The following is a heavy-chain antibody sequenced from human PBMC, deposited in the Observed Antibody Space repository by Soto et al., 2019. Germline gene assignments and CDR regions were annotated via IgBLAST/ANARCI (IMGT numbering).Heavy chain of an antibody. J-gene: IGHJ6*02. CDR3: ARHRGGANGSGSYPHYYYYYGMDV. CDR2: IYYSGST. CDR1: GGSISSSSYY. V-gene: IGHV4-39*01. D-gene: IGHD3-10*01. Sequence: SETLSLTCTVSGGSISSSSYYWGWIRQPPGKGLEWIGSIYYSGSTYYNPSLKSRVTISVDTSKNQFSLKLSSVTAADTAVYYCARHRGGANGSGSYPHYYYYYGMDVWGQGTTVTVSS.